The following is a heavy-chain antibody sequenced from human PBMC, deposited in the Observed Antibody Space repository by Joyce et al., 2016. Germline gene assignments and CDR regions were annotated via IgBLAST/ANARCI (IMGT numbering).Heavy chain of an antibody. D-gene: IGHD5-18*01. CDR3: ATGYSYGLFDY. CDR1: GFTFDDYT. J-gene: IGHJ4*02. V-gene: IGHV3-43*01. Sequence: EVQLVESGGDVVQPGGSLRLSCAASGFTFDDYTMSWVRQAPGKGLEWVSLISWDGGSTSYADSVKGRFTISRDNSKNSLFLQMNSLTPDDTALYYCATGYSYGLFDYWGQGTLVTVSS. CDR2: ISWDGGST.